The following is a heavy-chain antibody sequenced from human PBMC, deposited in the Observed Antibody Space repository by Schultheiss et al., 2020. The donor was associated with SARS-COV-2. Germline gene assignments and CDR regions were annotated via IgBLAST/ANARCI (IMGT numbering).Heavy chain of an antibody. CDR3: ARIVGATNFWFDP. Sequence: ASVKVSCKASGYTFTGYYMHWVRQAPGQGLEWMGWINPNSGGTNYAQKFQGRVTMTRDTSISTAYMELSRLRSDDTAVYYCARIVGATNFWFDPWGQGTLVTVSS. CDR2: INPNSGGT. V-gene: IGHV1-2*02. D-gene: IGHD1-26*01. J-gene: IGHJ5*02. CDR1: GYTFTGYY.